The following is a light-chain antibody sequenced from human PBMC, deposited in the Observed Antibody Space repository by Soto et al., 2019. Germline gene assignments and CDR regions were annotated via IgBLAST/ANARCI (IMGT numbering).Light chain of an antibody. CDR2: EVT. Sequence: QSALTQPASVSGSPGQSITISCTGTSSDVGGYNYVSWYQLHPGKAPKLMISEVTNRPSGVSSRFSGSKSGNTASLTFSGLQADDEADYYCSSYTSNSNPYVFGTGTKVTVL. V-gene: IGLV2-14*01. J-gene: IGLJ1*01. CDR3: SSYTSNSNPYV. CDR1: SSDVGGYNY.